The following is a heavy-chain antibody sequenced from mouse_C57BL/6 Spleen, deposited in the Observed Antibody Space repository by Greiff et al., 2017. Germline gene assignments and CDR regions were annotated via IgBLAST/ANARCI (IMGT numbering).Heavy chain of an antibody. D-gene: IGHD1-1*01. CDR1: GYTFTSYW. Sequence: QVQLQQSGAELVRPGSSVKLSCKASGYTFTSYWMHWVKQRPIQGLEWIGNIDPSDSETHYNQKFKDKATLTVDKSSSTAYMQLSSLTSEDSAVYYCARSNYGSPYWYFDVWGTGTTVTVSS. J-gene: IGHJ1*03. V-gene: IGHV1-52*01. CDR2: IDPSDSET. CDR3: ARSNYGSPYWYFDV.